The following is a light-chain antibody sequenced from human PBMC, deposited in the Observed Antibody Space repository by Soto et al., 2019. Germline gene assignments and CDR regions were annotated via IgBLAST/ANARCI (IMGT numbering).Light chain of an antibody. CDR3: QQSYDWPPLT. CDR1: QSRMFS. V-gene: IGKV3-15*01. J-gene: IGKJ4*01. Sequence: IVMTQSPAALSVSPGERATLSCRARQSRMFSLAWYKQKPGQAPRLLISGASTRATGILATFGGSGSGKEFTLTLGSLQAEDFAVYYCQQSYDWPPLTFGGGTKVESK. CDR2: GAS.